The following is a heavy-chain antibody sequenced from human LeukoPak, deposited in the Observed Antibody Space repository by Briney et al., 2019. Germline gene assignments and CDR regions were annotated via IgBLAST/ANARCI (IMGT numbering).Heavy chain of an antibody. CDR1: GGSISSYY. Sequence: PSETLSLTCTVSGGSISSYYWSWIRQPPGKGLEWIGHIYYSGSTNYNPSLKSRVTISVDTSKNQFSLKLSSVTAADTAVYYCARRTGYCSSTSCYAGYFDYWGQGTLVTVSS. D-gene: IGHD2-2*03. CDR2: IYYSGST. CDR3: ARRTGYCSSTSCYAGYFDY. V-gene: IGHV4-59*08. J-gene: IGHJ4*02.